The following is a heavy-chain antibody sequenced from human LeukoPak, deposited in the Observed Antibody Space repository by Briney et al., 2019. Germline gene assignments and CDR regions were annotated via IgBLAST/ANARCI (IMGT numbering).Heavy chain of an antibody. CDR3: ARGAAFRWLHPSFGY. J-gene: IGHJ4*02. V-gene: IGHV3-30*04. CDR2: ISYDGSNK. Sequence: PGRSLRLSCAASGFTFSSYAMHWVRQAPGKGLEWVAVISYDGSNKYYADSVKGRFTISRDNSKNTLYLQMNSLRAEDTAVYYCARGAAFRWLHPSFGYWGQGTLVTVSS. CDR1: GFTFSSYA. D-gene: IGHD5-24*01.